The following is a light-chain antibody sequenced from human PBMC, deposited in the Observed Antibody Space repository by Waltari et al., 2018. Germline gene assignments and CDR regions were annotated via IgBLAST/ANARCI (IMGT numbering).Light chain of an antibody. CDR2: DVS. J-gene: IGKJ2*01. CDR1: QDISTY. V-gene: IGKV1-33*01. CDR3: QQYEDVPYT. Sequence: DIQMTQSPSSLSASVGDRVTITCQASQDISTYLKWYQQKPGKAPKLLIYDVSNLEKGVPSRCSGGGSETDFSFTISSLQSEDIATYYCQQYEDVPYTFGQGTKLMIK.